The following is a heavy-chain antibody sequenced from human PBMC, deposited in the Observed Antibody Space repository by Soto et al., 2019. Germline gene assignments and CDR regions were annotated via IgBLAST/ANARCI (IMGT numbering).Heavy chain of an antibody. CDR1: GGSSSNHY. Sequence: SETLSLTCTVSGGSSSNHYWSWIRQPPGGGLECIGYMFYSGSTNYNPSLKSRVTISLDTSKKQFSLKLTSVTAADTAVYYCARLDGSYSAFDYWGQGTLVTVSS. V-gene: IGHV4-59*08. CDR3: ARLDGSYSAFDY. CDR2: MFYSGST. D-gene: IGHD1-26*01. J-gene: IGHJ4*02.